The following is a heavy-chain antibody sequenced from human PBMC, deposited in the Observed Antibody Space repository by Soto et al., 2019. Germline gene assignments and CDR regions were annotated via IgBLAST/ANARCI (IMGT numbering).Heavy chain of an antibody. Sequence: GGSLRLSCAASGFTFSSYAMSWVRQAPGKGLEWVAVISYDGSNKYYADSVKGRFTISRDNSKNTLYLQMNSLRAEDTAVYYCARDEYYDFWSGYYTGYGMDFWGQGTTVTVSS. CDR2: ISYDGSNK. CDR3: ARDEYYDFWSGYYTGYGMDF. CDR1: GFTFSSYA. V-gene: IGHV3-30-3*01. J-gene: IGHJ6*02. D-gene: IGHD3-3*01.